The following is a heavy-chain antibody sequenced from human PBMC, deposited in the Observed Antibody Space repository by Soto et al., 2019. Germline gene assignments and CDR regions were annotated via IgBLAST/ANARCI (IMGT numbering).Heavy chain of an antibody. V-gene: IGHV4-34*01. CDR3: ARVNAPDISLVREIYYYDY. CDR2: INHSGST. D-gene: IGHD3-10*01. J-gene: IGHJ4*02. Sequence: SETLSLTCAVYGGSFSGYYCIWIRQPPGKGLEWIGEINHSGSTNYNPSLKSRVTISVDTSKNQFSLKLNSVTAADTAVYYCARVNAPDISLVREIYYYDYCGQGTLVTVSS. CDR1: GGSFSGYY.